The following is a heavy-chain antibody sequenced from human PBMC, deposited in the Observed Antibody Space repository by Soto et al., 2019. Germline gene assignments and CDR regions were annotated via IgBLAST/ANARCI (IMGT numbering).Heavy chain of an antibody. CDR2: IYSGGST. V-gene: IGHV3-66*01. D-gene: IGHD4-4*01. J-gene: IGHJ6*03. CDR3: ARVVDSNDYYYYMDV. CDR1: GFTVSSNY. Sequence: VQLVESGGGLVQPGGSLRLSCAASGFTVSSNYMSWVRQAPGKGLEWVSVIYSGGSTYYADSVKGRFTISRDNSKNTLYLQMNSLRAEDTAVYYCARVVDSNDYYYYMDVWGKGTTVTVSS.